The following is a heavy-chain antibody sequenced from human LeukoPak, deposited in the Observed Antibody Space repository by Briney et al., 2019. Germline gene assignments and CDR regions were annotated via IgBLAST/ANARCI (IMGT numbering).Heavy chain of an antibody. CDR1: GFTFSGYA. CDR3: ARRVYAFDI. CDR2: INHSGST. Sequence: PGGSLRLSCAASGFTFSGYAMSWVRQPPGKGLEWIGEINHSGSTNYNPSLKSRVTISVDTSKNQFSLKLSSVTAAGTAVYYCARRVYAFDIWGQGTMVTVSS. J-gene: IGHJ3*02. D-gene: IGHD2-8*01. V-gene: IGHV4-34*01.